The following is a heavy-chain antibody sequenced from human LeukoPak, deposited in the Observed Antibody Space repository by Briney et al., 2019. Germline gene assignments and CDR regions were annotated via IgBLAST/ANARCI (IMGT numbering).Heavy chain of an antibody. J-gene: IGHJ6*03. CDR1: VGTFSSYA. D-gene: IGHD2-2*01. CDR2: ILPVLGTA. Sequence: SVKVSCKASVGTFSSYAISWVRQAPGQGLEWMGGILPVLGTANYAQRFQGRVTITTDESTSTAYMELSSLRSEDTAVYFCARARGRAMREGRATPGFYYYMDVWGKGTTVTVSS. CDR3: ARARGRAMREGRATPGFYYYMDV. V-gene: IGHV1-69*05.